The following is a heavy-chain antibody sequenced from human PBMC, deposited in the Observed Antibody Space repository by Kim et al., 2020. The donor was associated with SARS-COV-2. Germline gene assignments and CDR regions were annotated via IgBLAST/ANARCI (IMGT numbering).Heavy chain of an antibody. J-gene: IGHJ3*02. CDR3: AKDSYGSGSYGAFDI. D-gene: IGHD3-10*01. V-gene: IGHV3-30*18. CDR1: GFTFGSFG. CDR2: ISYAGSST. Sequence: GGSLRLSCAASGFTFGSFGMHWVRQAPGKGLEWVALISYAGSSTYYTDSVKGRFTVSRDNSKNTLYLQMNSLRPEDAAVYYCAKDSYGSGSYGAFDIWGQGTMVSVSS.